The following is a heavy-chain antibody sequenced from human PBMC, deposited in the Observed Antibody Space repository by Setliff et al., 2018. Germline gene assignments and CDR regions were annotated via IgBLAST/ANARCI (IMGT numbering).Heavy chain of an antibody. CDR2: SIPISGTT. V-gene: IGHV1-69*06. J-gene: IGHJ6*04. CDR1: GGTFNSYG. D-gene: IGHD2-2*01. CDR3: ATDKLTTSCIDH. Sequence: SVKVSCKTSGGTFNSYGIDWVRQAPGQGLEWMGRSIPISGTTKYAQKFQDRVTITADKSTSTAYMELSSLTSDDTAVYYCATDKLTTSCIDHWGKGTTVTVSS.